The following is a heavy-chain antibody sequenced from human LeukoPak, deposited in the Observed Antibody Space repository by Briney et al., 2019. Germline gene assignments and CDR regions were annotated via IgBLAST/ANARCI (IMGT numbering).Heavy chain of an antibody. V-gene: IGHV4-38-2*01. D-gene: IGHD3-16*01. CDR2: IYHSGST. CDR1: GYSISSGYY. CDR3: ARHSPVLGPSRFDP. Sequence: SETLSLTCAVSGYSISSGYYWGWIRQPPGKGLEWIGSIYHSGSTYYNPSLKSRVTISVDTSKNQFSLKLSSVTAADTAVYYCARHSPVLGPSRFDPWGQGTLVTVSS. J-gene: IGHJ5*02.